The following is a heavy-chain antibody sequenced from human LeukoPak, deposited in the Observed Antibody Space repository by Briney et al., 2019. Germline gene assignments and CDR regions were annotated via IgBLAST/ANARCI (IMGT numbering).Heavy chain of an antibody. D-gene: IGHD5-12*01. V-gene: IGHV3-23*01. Sequence: PGGSLRLSCAASGFTFSSYAMTWIRQAPGKGLEWVSAISGSGGGTYYADSVRGRFTISRDNSKNTLYLQMNGLRADDTAIYYCAKGSGYSGCDLASHFDYWGQGNLATVSS. CDR3: AKGSGYSGCDLASHFDY. CDR2: ISGSGGGT. CDR1: GFTFSSYA. J-gene: IGHJ4*02.